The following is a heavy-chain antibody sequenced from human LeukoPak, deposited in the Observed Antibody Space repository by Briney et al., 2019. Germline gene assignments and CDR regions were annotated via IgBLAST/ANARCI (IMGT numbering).Heavy chain of an antibody. CDR3: VSFYETY. CDR2: INSDGSWT. Sequence: GGSLRLSCAASGNYWMHWVRQAPGKGLVWVSHINSDGSWTSYADSVKGRFTISKDNAKNTVYLQMNNLGAEDTAVYYCVSFYETYWGRGTLVTVSS. D-gene: IGHD2-2*01. CDR1: GNYW. V-gene: IGHV3-74*01. J-gene: IGHJ4*02.